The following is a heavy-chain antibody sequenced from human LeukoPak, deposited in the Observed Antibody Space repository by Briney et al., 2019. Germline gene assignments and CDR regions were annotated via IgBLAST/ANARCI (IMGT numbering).Heavy chain of an antibody. Sequence: ASVKVSCKASGYTFTGYYMHWVRQAPGQGLEWMGWINPNSGGTNYAQKFQGRVTMTRDTSISTAYMELSRLRSDDTAVYYCARFPPISIAARFLGYWGQGTLVTVSS. D-gene: IGHD6-6*01. CDR2: INPNSGGT. V-gene: IGHV1-2*02. CDR3: ARFPPISIAARFLGY. CDR1: GYTFTGYY. J-gene: IGHJ4*02.